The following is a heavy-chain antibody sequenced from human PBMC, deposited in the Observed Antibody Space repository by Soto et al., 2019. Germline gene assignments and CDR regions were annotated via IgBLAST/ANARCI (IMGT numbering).Heavy chain of an antibody. CDR3: ARDNTHSSGVGMKNDAFDI. D-gene: IGHD3-10*01. J-gene: IGHJ3*02. V-gene: IGHV3-33*01. CDR1: GFTFTDYG. Sequence: QVQLVESGGGVVQPGRSLRLSCAASGFTFTDYGMHWVRQAPGKGLEWVALIWFDGSHTEYADSVKGRFTISRDNSKHTLYLQMDSLRAEDTAVYYCARDNTHSSGVGMKNDAFDIWGQGTMVTVSS. CDR2: IWFDGSHT.